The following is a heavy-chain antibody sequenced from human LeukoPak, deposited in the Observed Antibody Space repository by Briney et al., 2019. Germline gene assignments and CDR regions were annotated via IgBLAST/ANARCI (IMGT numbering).Heavy chain of an antibody. CDR3: ASSLLLWFGELSGEYYYYYYGMDV. D-gene: IGHD3-10*01. Sequence: SGGSLRLSCAASGFTVSSNYMSWVRQAPGKGLEWVSVIYSGGSTYYSDSVKGRFSISRYNSQNTLYREMNKLRAEDTAVYFCASSLLLWFGELSGEYYYYYYGMDVWGQGTTVTVSS. J-gene: IGHJ6*02. CDR1: GFTVSSNY. V-gene: IGHV3-53*04. CDR2: IYSGGST.